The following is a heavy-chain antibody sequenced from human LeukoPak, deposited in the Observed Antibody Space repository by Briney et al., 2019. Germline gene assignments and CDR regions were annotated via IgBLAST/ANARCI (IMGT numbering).Heavy chain of an antibody. J-gene: IGHJ4*02. V-gene: IGHV1-18*01. D-gene: IGHD6-19*01. CDR3: ARGADSSGWSGDLIDY. Sequence: GASVKVSCKASGYTFTSYGISWVRQAPGQGLEWMGWICAYNGNTNYAQKLQGRVTMTTDTSTSTAYMELRSLRSDDTAVYYCARGADSSGWSGDLIDYWGQGTLVTVSS. CDR2: ICAYNGNT. CDR1: GYTFTSYG.